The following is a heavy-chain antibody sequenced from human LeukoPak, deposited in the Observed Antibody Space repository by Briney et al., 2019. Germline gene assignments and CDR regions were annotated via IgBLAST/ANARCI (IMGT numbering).Heavy chain of an antibody. V-gene: IGHV3-7*01. CDR1: GFTFSNYW. J-gene: IGHJ4*02. D-gene: IGHD6-19*01. CDR3: ARDDTAVAGTELDY. Sequence: PGGSLRLSCEGSGFTFSNYWMSWVRQAPGKGLEWVANIQQHGSETYYGDSVKGRFTISRDNAKNSLYLQMNSLRAEDTAVYYCARDDTAVAGTELDYWGQGTLVTVSS. CDR2: IQQHGSET.